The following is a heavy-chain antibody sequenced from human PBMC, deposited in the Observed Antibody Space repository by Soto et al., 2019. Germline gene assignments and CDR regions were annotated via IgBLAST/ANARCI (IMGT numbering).Heavy chain of an antibody. CDR3: ARDVRWDRGLDV. Sequence: QVQLQESGPGLVKPSETQSLTCTVSGGSISSNYWSWIRQPAGKGLEWIGRINTSGTTNYNPSLKRRVSMSVDTSKNQFSLKVNSVTAADTAVYYCARDVRWDRGLDVWGQGTTVTVSS. CDR2: INTSGTT. J-gene: IGHJ6*02. D-gene: IGHD1-26*01. CDR1: GGSISSNY. V-gene: IGHV4-4*07.